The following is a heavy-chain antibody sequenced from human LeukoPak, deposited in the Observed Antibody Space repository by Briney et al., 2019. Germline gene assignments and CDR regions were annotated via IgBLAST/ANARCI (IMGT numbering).Heavy chain of an antibody. CDR2: INTNTGSP. CDR1: GYTFTSYA. Sequence: ASVKVSCKASGYTFTSYAMNWVRQAPGQGLEWMGWINTNTGSPRYAQDFTGRFVFSLDTSLSTTYLQISSLKSEDTAIYYCARTRAPYYYGAGSPDFWGQGTLVTVSS. J-gene: IGHJ4*02. V-gene: IGHV7-4-1*02. CDR3: ARTRAPYYYGAGSPDF. D-gene: IGHD3-10*01.